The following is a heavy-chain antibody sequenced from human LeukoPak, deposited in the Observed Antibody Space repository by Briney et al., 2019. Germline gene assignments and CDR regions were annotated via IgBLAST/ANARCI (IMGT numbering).Heavy chain of an antibody. CDR2: MNPNSGNT. Sequence: ASVKVSCKASGYTFTSYDINWVRQATGQGLEWMGWMNPNSGNTGYAQKFQGRVTITRNTSISTAYMELSSLRSEDTAVYYCARQTSEGSSWYYYYYMDVWGKGTTVTVSS. J-gene: IGHJ6*03. D-gene: IGHD6-13*01. CDR1: GYTFTSYD. V-gene: IGHV1-8*03. CDR3: ARQTSEGSSWYYYYYMDV.